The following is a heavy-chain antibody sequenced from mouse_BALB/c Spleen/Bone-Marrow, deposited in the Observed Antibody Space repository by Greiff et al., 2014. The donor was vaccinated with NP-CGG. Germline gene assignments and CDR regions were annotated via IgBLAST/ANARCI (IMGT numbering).Heavy chain of an antibody. CDR2: INPYNDGT. Sequence: EVQLQQSGPELVKPGASVKMSCKASGHTFTSYIMHWVKQKPGQGLEWIGYINPYNDGTKYNEKFKGKATLTSDKSSSTAYMGLSSLTSEDSAVYYCARPATYYGNFYWYFDVWGAGTTVTVSS. CDR3: ARPATYYGNFYWYFDV. V-gene: IGHV1-14*01. D-gene: IGHD2-10*01. CDR1: GHTFTSYI. J-gene: IGHJ1*01.